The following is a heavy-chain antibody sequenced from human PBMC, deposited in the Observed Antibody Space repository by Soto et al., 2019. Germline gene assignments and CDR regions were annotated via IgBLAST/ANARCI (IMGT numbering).Heavy chain of an antibody. J-gene: IGHJ4*01. Sequence: VQLVESGGGLVQPGGSLRLSCAASGFTFSSYAMSWVRRAPGKGLEWVTAVSASGSDTYYVDSVKGRFSISRDNSKDTLYLQMNNLRAEDTAEYYCAQDTMNVGRFVTIDCWGHGTLVTVSS. D-gene: IGHD1-26*01. CDR2: VSASGSDT. CDR1: GFTFSSYA. V-gene: IGHV3-23*04. CDR3: AQDTMNVGRFVTIDC.